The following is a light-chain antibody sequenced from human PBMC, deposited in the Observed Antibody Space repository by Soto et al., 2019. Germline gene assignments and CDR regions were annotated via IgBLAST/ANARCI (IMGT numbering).Light chain of an antibody. CDR2: FAS. CDR1: QDIGSH. CDR3: QQFRSFPIT. J-gene: IGKJ5*01. Sequence: DIHMTPSPSSLSASVGDRVPITCRASQDIGSHLAWYQQKPEKAPKSLIYFASTLQSGVPSRFSASGSGTDFTLTISSLQPEDFATYYCQQFRSFPITFGQGARLEIK. V-gene: IGKV1D-16*01.